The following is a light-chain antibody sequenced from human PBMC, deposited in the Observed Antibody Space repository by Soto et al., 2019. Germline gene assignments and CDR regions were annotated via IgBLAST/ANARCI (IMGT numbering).Light chain of an antibody. V-gene: IGKV1-5*03. Sequence: DIQMTQSPSTLSASVGDRVTISCLASQNIDTWLAWYQQRPGEAPRLLIYTASNLESGVPSRFSGSGSGTDFALTITSLQPDDFATYFCQQYSDYSRAFGQWNKLEIK. J-gene: IGKJ1*01. CDR3: QQYSDYSRA. CDR1: QNIDTW. CDR2: TAS.